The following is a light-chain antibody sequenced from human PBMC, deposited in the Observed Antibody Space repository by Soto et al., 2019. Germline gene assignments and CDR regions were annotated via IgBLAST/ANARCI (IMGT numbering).Light chain of an antibody. V-gene: IGKV1-5*01. J-gene: IGKJ2*01. Sequence: DIQMTQSPSTLSASVGDRVTITCRASQNINNWLAWFQQKPGEAPKLLIYDASTLESGVPSRFSGSGSGTEFTLTISSLQPDDYATYSCQHYNVYYMYNFGQGTK. CDR1: QNINNW. CDR2: DAS. CDR3: QHYNVYYMYN.